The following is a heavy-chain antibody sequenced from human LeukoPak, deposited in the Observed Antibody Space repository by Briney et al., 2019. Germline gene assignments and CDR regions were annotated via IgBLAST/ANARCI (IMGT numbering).Heavy chain of an antibody. CDR1: GYSFANYS. Sequence: GASVKVSCKTSGYSFANYSMHWVRQAPRQSLEWMGWINTGNGNTKSSQKFQDRVALTRDTSASTAYMELNSLSSEDTAVYYCARVPLSDASGRYYSHWGQGTLVTVSS. D-gene: IGHD3-10*01. CDR2: INTGNGNT. CDR3: ARVPLSDASGRYYSH. J-gene: IGHJ1*01. V-gene: IGHV1-3*04.